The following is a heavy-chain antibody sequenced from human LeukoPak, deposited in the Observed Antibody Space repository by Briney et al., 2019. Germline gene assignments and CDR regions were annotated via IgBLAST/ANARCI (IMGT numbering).Heavy chain of an antibody. CDR1: GGSISSSSYY. D-gene: IGHD2-21*02. V-gene: IGHV4-39*02. J-gene: IGHJ6*03. CDR2: IYYSGST. Sequence: PSETLSLTCIVSGGSISSSSYYWGWIRQPPGKGLGWIGSIYYSGSTYYNPSLKSRVTISVDTSKNQFSLKLSSVTAADTAVYYCARDPFSTATDYYYYYMDVWGKGTTVTVSS. CDR3: ARDPFSTATDYYYYYMDV.